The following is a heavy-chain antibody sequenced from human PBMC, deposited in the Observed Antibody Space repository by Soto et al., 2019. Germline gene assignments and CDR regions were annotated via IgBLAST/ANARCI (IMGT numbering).Heavy chain of an antibody. CDR1: GYSISINNNY. D-gene: IGHD5-18*01. V-gene: IGHV4-30-4*01. CDR2: ISYSGTT. Sequence: SETLSLTCTVSGYSISINNNYWSWILQPPGEGLEWIGFISYSGTTSYSPSLKSRVAISLDTSKNQFSLSLSSVTAADTAVYYWARGRGYSYGLDPWGQGTLVTVSS. J-gene: IGHJ5*02. CDR3: ARGRGYSYGLDP.